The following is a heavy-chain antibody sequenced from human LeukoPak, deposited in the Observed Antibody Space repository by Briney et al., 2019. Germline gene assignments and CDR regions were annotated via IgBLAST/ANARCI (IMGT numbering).Heavy chain of an antibody. V-gene: IGHV1-69*13. Sequence: GASVKVSCKASGYSFTGYGLSWVRQAPGQGLEWMGGIIPIFGTANYAQKFQGRVTITADESTSTAYMELSSLRSEDTAVYYCARVGAAAGTLAEGYYYYGMDVWGQGTTVTVSS. CDR2: IIPIFGTA. D-gene: IGHD6-13*01. CDR3: ARVGAAAGTLAEGYYYYGMDV. J-gene: IGHJ6*02. CDR1: GYSFTGYG.